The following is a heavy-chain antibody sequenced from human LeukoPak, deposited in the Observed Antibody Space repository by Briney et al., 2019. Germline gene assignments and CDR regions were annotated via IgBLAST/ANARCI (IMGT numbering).Heavy chain of an antibody. CDR3: AALQLYGSGSNPLDY. D-gene: IGHD3-10*01. Sequence: ASVKVSCKASGFTFTSSAVQWVRQARGQRLEWIGWIVVGSGNTNYAQKFQERVTITRDMSTSTAYMELSSLRSEDTAVYYCAALQLYGSGSNPLDYWGQGTLVTVSS. CDR1: GFTFTSSA. CDR2: IVVGSGNT. V-gene: IGHV1-58*01. J-gene: IGHJ4*02.